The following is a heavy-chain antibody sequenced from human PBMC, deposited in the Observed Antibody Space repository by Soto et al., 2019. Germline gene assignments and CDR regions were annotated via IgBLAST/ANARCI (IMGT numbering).Heavy chain of an antibody. D-gene: IGHD6-19*01. V-gene: IGHV3-23*01. CDR1: GFTFSSYA. CDR2: ISGSGGST. J-gene: IGHJ4*02. Sequence: GGSLRLSCAASGFTFSSYAMSWVRQAPGKGLEWVSAISGSGGSTYYADSVKGRFTISRDNSKNTLYLQMNSLRAEDTAVYYCARDLRAVPVYYLDYWGKGTLVTVSS. CDR3: ARDLRAVPVYYLDY.